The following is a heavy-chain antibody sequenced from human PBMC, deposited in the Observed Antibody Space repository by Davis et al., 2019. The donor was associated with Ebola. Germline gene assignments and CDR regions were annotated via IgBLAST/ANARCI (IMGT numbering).Heavy chain of an antibody. D-gene: IGHD2-15*01. V-gene: IGHV3-7*01. CDR1: GFTFSSYW. CDR2: IKQDGSEK. CDR3: ARLRNFVVVVAATHLFDY. Sequence: GGSLRLSCAASGFTFSSYWMSWVRQAPGKGLEWVANIKQDGSEKYYVDSVKGRFTISRDNAKNSLYLQMNSLTAEDTAVYYCARLRNFVVVVAATHLFDYWGQGTLVTVSS. J-gene: IGHJ4*02.